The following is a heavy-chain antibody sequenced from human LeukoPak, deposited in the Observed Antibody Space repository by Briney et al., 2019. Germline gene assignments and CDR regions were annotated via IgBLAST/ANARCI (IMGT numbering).Heavy chain of an antibody. CDR1: GGSVSSGSYY. V-gene: IGHV4-61*01. J-gene: IGHJ4*02. CDR2: IYYSGST. D-gene: IGHD6-19*01. Sequence: PSETLSLTCTVSGGSVSSGSYYWSWIRQPPGKGLEWIGYIYYSGSTNYNPSLKGRVTISVDTSKNQFSLKLSSVTAADTAVYYCARVYSSGWPYYFDYWGQGTLVTVSS. CDR3: ARVYSSGWPYYFDY.